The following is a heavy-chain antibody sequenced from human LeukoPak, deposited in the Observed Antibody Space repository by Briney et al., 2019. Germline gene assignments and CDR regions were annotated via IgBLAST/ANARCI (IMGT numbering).Heavy chain of an antibody. D-gene: IGHD6-13*01. CDR1: DYSVTSSYY. Sequence: SETLSLTCAVSDYSVTSSYYWGWIRQFPGKELEWIGSIFHGETTYYNPSLESRVTISVDPSKNQFSLRLTSVTAADTAVYYCARVGSSWYWDDYWGQGTLVTVSS. CDR2: IFHGETT. CDR3: ARVGSSWYWDDY. J-gene: IGHJ4*02. V-gene: IGHV4-38-2*01.